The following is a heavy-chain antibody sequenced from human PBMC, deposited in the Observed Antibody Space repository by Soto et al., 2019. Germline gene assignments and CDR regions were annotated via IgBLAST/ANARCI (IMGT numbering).Heavy chain of an antibody. CDR2: ISGSGGST. CDR1: GFTFSSYA. J-gene: IGHJ6*03. Sequence: GGSLRLSCAASGFTFSSYAMSWVRQAPGKGLEWVSAISGSGGSTYYADSVKGRFTISRDNSKNTLYLQMNSLRAEDTAVYYCAKDTDFWSGQNYYYMDVWGKGTTVTVSS. CDR3: AKDTDFWSGQNYYYMDV. V-gene: IGHV3-23*01. D-gene: IGHD3-3*01.